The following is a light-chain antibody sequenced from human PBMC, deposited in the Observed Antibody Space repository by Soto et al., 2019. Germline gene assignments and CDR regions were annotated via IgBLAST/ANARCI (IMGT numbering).Light chain of an antibody. J-gene: IGKJ2*01. Sequence: EVVLTQSPGTLSLSPGERATLSCRASQSVSNNYFAWYQQKPGQAPRLLIFGSSDRATGIPDRFSGSGSGTYFTLTISRLEPEDFAVYYSQQYRSSPPYTFGQGTKREI. CDR3: QQYRSSPPYT. CDR1: QSVSNNY. CDR2: GSS. V-gene: IGKV3-20*01.